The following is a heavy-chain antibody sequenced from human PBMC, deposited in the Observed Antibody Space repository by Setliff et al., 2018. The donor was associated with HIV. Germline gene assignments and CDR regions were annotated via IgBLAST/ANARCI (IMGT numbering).Heavy chain of an antibody. J-gene: IGHJ5*02. V-gene: IGHV1-3*01. CDR1: GYSFTKYG. D-gene: IGHD6-13*01. CDR3: ARATGAADL. CDR2: INAANGDT. Sequence: GASVKVSCKASGYSFTKYGIQWVRQAPGQRLEWMGLINAANGDTKYSQKFQARLTFTRDTSASTVYMELRSLRSDDTAVYYCARATGAADLWGQGTKVTVSS.